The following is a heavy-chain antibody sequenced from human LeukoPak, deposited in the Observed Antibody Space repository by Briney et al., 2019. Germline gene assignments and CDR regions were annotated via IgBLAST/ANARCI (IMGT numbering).Heavy chain of an antibody. Sequence: PGGSLRLSCAASGFTLSSYGMHWVRQAPGKGLEWVAVISYAGSNKYYVDSVKGRFTISRDNSKNTLYLQMNSLRAVDTAVYYCAKDSLRWSYFYYGMDVWGQGTTVTVSS. J-gene: IGHJ6*02. V-gene: IGHV3-30*18. D-gene: IGHD4-23*01. CDR2: ISYAGSNK. CDR3: AKDSLRWSYFYYGMDV. CDR1: GFTLSSYG.